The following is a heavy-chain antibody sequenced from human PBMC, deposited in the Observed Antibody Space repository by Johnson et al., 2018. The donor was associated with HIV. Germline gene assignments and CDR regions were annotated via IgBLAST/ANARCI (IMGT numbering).Heavy chain of an antibody. J-gene: IGHJ3*02. CDR2: IRYDGSNK. Sequence: QVQLVESGGGVVQPGRSLRLSCAASGFTFSSYAMHWVRQAPGKGLEWVAFIRYDGSNKYYADSVKGRFTISRDNSKNTLYLQMNSLIAEDTAVYYCAKPEGKPGYGGILDAFDIWGQGTMVTVSS. CDR3: AKPEGKPGYGGILDAFDI. V-gene: IGHV3-30*02. CDR1: GFTFSSYA. D-gene: IGHD4-23*01.